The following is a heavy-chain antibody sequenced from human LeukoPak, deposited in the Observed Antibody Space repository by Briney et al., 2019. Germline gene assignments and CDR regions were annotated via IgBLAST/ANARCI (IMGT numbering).Heavy chain of an antibody. CDR1: GDSISSYY. V-gene: IGHV4-59*13. Sequence: PSETLSLTCTVSGDSISSYYWSCIRQPPGKGLEWIGYIYYSENTYYNPSLKSRVTTSVDTSKNQFSLKLTSVTAADTAVYYCARGLLKGQLHLGYSYYMDVWGKGTTITVSS. CDR2: IYYSENT. J-gene: IGHJ6*03. D-gene: IGHD2-2*01. CDR3: ARGLLKGQLHLGYSYYMDV.